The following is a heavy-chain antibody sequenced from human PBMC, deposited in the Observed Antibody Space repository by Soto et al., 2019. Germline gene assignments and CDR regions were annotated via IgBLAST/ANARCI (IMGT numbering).Heavy chain of an antibody. Sequence: SETLSLTCTVSGGSISSGDYYWSWIRQPPGKGLEWIGYIYYSGSTNYTPSLKSRVTISVDTSKNQFSLKLSSVSAAYTAVYYCARSWGFALDYWGQGTLVTVSS. V-gene: IGHV4-30-4*02. CDR3: ARSWGFALDY. CDR1: GGSISSGDYY. CDR2: IYYSGST. D-gene: IGHD3-10*01. J-gene: IGHJ4*02.